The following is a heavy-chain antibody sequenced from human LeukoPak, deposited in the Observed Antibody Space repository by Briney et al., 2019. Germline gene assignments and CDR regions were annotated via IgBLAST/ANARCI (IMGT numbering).Heavy chain of an antibody. CDR3: ARSEE. CDR1: GXTFSSYW. CDR2: IKQDGSEK. V-gene: IGHV3-7*05. Sequence: TGGSLRLSCAASGXTFSSYWVTWVRQAPGKGLEWVANIKQDGSEKYYVDSVKGRFTISRDNAKTSLYLQMNSLRVEDTAVYYCARSEEWGQGTLVTVSS. J-gene: IGHJ4*02.